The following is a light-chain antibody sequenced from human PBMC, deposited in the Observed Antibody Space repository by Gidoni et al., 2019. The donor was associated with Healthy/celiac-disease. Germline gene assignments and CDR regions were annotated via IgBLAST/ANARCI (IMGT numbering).Light chain of an antibody. CDR1: QSNY. CDR2: LGS. V-gene: IGKV2-28*01. Sequence: DIVMTQSPLSLPVTPGEPASISCRSSQSNYLDWYLEKPGQSPQLLIYLGSNRASGVPDRFSGSGSGTDFPLKISRVEAEDVGVYYCMQALQTPRTFGQGTKVEIK. CDR3: MQALQTPRT. J-gene: IGKJ1*01.